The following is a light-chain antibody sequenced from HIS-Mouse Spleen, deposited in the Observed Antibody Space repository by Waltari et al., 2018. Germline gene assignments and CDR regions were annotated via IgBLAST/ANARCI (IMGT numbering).Light chain of an antibody. J-gene: IGKJ1*01. CDR2: WAS. Sequence: DIVITQSPDSLAGSLGERATTNCKSSQSVLYSSNNKNNLARYQQKPGHPPKLLIYWASTRESGVPDRFSGSGSGTDFTLTISSLQAEDVAVYYCQQYYSTPWTFGQGTKVEIK. CDR1: QSVLYSSNNKNN. CDR3: QQYYSTPWT. V-gene: IGKV4-1*01.